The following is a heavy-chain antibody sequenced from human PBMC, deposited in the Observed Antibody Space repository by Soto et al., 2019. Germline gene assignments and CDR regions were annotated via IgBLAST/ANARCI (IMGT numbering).Heavy chain of an antibody. CDR3: ARHRIAVADDAFDI. J-gene: IGHJ3*02. CDR1: GYSFTSYW. Sequence: PGESLKISCKGSGYSFTSYWISWVRQMPGKGLEWMGRIEPSDSYTNYSPSFQGHVTISADKSISTAYLQWSSLKASDTAMYYCARHRIAVADDAFDIWGQGTMVTVSS. CDR2: IEPSDSYT. V-gene: IGHV5-10-1*01. D-gene: IGHD6-19*01.